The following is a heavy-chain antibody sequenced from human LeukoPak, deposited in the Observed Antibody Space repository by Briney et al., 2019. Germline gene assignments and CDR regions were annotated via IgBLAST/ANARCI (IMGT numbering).Heavy chain of an antibody. D-gene: IGHD5-24*01. J-gene: IGHJ5*01. CDR3: AKDDNWLQFES. CDR1: GFTVSSNY. CDR2: IYSGGST. Sequence: GGYLRLSCAASGFTVSSNYMSWVRQAPGKGLEWVSVIYSGGSTYYADSVKGRFTISRDNSKNTLYLQMNSLRAEDTAVYYCAKDDNWLQFESWGQGTLVTVSS. V-gene: IGHV3-66*01.